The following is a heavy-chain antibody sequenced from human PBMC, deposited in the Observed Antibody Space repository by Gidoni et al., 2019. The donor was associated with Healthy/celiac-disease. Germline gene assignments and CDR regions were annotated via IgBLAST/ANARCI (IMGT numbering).Heavy chain of an antibody. CDR2: IRSKAYGGTT. CDR1: GFTFGDSA. V-gene: IGHV3-49*03. J-gene: IGHJ3*02. CDR3: TRPLYDFWSGYPDFSAFDI. Sequence: EVQLVESGGGLVQPGRSLRLSCTASGFTFGDSAMRWFRQAPGKGLEWVGFIRSKAYGGTTEYAASVKGRFTISRDDSKSIAYLQMNSLKTEDTAVYYCTRPLYDFWSGYPDFSAFDIWGQGTMVTVSS. D-gene: IGHD3-3*01.